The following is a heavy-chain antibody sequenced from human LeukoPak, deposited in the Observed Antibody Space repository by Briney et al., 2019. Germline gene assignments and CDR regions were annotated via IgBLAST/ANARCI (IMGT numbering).Heavy chain of an antibody. CDR3: ASGGYCSSTSCLNPYYYYYGMDV. Sequence: GGSLRLSCAASGFTFGSYSMNWVRQAPGKGLEWVSSISSSSSYIYYADSVKGRFTISRDNAKNSLYLQMNSLRAEDTAVYYCASGGYCSSTSCLNPYYYYYGMDVWGQGTTVTVSS. J-gene: IGHJ6*02. CDR1: GFTFGSYS. D-gene: IGHD2-2*01. V-gene: IGHV3-21*01. CDR2: ISSSSSYI.